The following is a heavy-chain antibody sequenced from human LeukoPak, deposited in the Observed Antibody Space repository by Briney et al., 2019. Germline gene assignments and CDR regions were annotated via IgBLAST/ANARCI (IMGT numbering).Heavy chain of an antibody. J-gene: IGHJ5*02. CDR1: GFTFDDYA. CDR3: ATSPTFDP. V-gene: IGHV3-23*01. Sequence: GRSLRLSCAASGFTFDDYAMHWVRQAPGKGLEWVSAISGSGDNTYYADSVKGRFTISRDNSKNTLYLQMNNLRAEDTAVYYCATSPTFDPWGQGTLVTVSS. CDR2: ISGSGDNT.